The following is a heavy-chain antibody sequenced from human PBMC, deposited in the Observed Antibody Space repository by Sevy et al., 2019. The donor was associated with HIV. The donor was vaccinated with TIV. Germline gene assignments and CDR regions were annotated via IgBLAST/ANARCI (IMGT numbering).Heavy chain of an antibody. CDR2: IWFDGSNT. D-gene: IGHD4-17*01. CDR1: GFTFSSYG. CDR3: ARDLEFYDNGDYGPAFMPDY. V-gene: IGHV3-33*01. J-gene: IGHJ4*02. Sequence: GGSLRLSCAASGFTFSSYGMHWVRQAPGKGLERVALIWFDGSNTYYADSVKGQFTISRDIAKNTLHLQMNSLRGEDTAVYYCARDLEFYDNGDYGPAFMPDYWGQGTLVTVSS.